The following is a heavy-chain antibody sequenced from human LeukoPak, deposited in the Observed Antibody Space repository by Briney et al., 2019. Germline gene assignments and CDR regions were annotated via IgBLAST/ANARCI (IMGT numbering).Heavy chain of an antibody. CDR3: ARAGGVGSTWKYFDL. J-gene: IGHJ2*01. CDR1: GYTFTGYY. D-gene: IGHD1-1*01. V-gene: IGHV1-2*02. CDR2: IRPNIGRP. Sequence: PSVTVSCKAFGYTFTGYYMHWVRQAPGQGLEWIGWIRPNIGRPEYEQKVQGRVTMTRDTSNSTLYMDLSRLTSDDTAVYYCARAGGVGSTWKYFDLRGRGTLGTVS.